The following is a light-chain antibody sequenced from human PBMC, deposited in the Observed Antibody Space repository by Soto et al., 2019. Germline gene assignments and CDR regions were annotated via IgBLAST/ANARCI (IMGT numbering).Light chain of an antibody. CDR3: QLYSKSPRQIT. CDR2: DIS. V-gene: IGKV3-20*01. CDR1: QSVGSSS. Sequence: VFAQSPDTPSFSPGERAPRACRGSQSVGSSSLGWYQQKPGQAPRLVIFDISNRATGIPDRFSGSGSGTDCTLTISRLEPEDFAVYYCQLYSKSPRQITFGQGTRLEIK. J-gene: IGKJ5*01.